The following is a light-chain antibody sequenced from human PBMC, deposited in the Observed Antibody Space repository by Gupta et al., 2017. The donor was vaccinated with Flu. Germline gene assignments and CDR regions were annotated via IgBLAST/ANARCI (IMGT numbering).Light chain of an antibody. J-gene: IGKJ1*01. CDR1: QSVSSTY. CDR3: QQYGNSQWT. CDR2: GAS. Sequence: TQSPGTLSLSPGERATLSCRASQSVSSTYLAWYQQKPGQAPRLLIYGASSRATGIPDRFSGSGSGTDFTLTISRLEPEDFAVYYCQQYGNSQWTFGQGTKVEIK. V-gene: IGKV3-20*01.